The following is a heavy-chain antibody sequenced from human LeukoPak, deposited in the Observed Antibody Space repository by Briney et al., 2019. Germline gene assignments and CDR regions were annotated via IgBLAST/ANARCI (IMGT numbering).Heavy chain of an antibody. V-gene: IGHV4-4*07. CDR1: GGSISSYY. J-gene: IGHJ5*02. CDR3: ARAVTGGSGSPPVFDP. D-gene: IGHD3-10*01. CDR2: IYTSGST. Sequence: NPSETLSLTCTVSGGSISSYYWSWIRQPAGKGLEWNGRIYTSGSTNYNPSLKSRVTMSVDTSKNQFSLKLSSVTAADTAVYYCARAVTGGSGSPPVFDPWGQGTLVTVSS.